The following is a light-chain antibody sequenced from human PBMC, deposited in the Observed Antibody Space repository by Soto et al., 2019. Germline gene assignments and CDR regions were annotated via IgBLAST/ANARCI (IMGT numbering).Light chain of an antibody. CDR2: GAS. CDR1: QSVSSN. Sequence: EIVMTQSPATLSVSPGERATLSCRASQSVSSNLAWYQQKPGQAPRLLIYGASTGATGFPARFSGGGSGTEFTLTISSLQSEDFAVYYCQQYNNWPITFGQGTRLEMK. J-gene: IGKJ5*01. V-gene: IGKV3-15*01. CDR3: QQYNNWPIT.